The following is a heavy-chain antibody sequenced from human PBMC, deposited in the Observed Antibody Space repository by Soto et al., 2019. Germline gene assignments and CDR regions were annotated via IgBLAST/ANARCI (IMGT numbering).Heavy chain of an antibody. Sequence: VQLVESGGGLVQPAGSLRLSCAASAFTFTDYYVDWIRQAPGKGLEWVGRSRSKAKSYTTNYAASVKGRFTISRGDYNNLGSLQMNSLIPGDTAVYYCTTIGPVVTPSNYAFDIWGQGTMVTVSA. D-gene: IGHD2-21*02. J-gene: IGHJ3*02. V-gene: IGHV3-72*01. CDR1: AFTFTDYY. CDR2: SRSKAKSYTT. CDR3: TTIGPVVTPSNYAFDI.